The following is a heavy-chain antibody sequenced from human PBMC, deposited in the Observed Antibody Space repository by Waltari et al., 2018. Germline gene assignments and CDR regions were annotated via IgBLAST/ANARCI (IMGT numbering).Heavy chain of an antibody. V-gene: IGHV3-23*01. Sequence: EVQLLESGGGLVQPGRSLRLSCVAAGFTFSRYALTWVRQAPGRGLEWVAVITDDNYSTQYANSVKGRFTISRDNSKNTLYLQMNSLKGEDMALYYCAKGDWLDFWGQGTLVTVSS. J-gene: IGHJ4*02. CDR2: ITDDNYST. D-gene: IGHD3-9*01. CDR3: AKGDWLDF. CDR1: GFTFSRYA.